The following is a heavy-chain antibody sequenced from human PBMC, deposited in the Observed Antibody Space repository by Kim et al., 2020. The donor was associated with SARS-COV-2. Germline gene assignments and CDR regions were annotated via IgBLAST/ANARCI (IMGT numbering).Heavy chain of an antibody. D-gene: IGHD2-2*01. V-gene: IGHV3-30*18. Sequence: GGSLRLSCAASGFTFSSYGMHWVRQAPGKGLEWVAVISYDGSNKYYADSVKGRFTISRDNSKNTLYLQMNSLRAEDTAVYYCAKAGGDIVVVPAAFDYWG. CDR3: AKAGGDIVVVPAAFDY. CDR1: GFTFSSYG. CDR2: ISYDGSNK. J-gene: IGHJ4*01.